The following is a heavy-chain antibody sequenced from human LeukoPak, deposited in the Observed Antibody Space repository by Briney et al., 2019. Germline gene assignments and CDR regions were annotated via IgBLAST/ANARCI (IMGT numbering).Heavy chain of an antibody. Sequence: GGSLRRSCAASGFTCSDFWRNWVRHAPGKGLKGVASIKQDGSEKYYVDSVKGRFSISRDNAKNSLQLQMNSLRAEDTAVYYCARDHTVDGLVFDYWGQGILVTVSS. CDR2: IKQDGSEK. CDR1: GFTCSDFW. CDR3: ARDHTVDGLVFDY. V-gene: IGHV3-7*01. J-gene: IGHJ4*02. D-gene: IGHD6-19*01.